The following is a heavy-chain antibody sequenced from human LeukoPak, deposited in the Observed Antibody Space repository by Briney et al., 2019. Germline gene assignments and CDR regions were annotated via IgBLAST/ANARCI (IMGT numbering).Heavy chain of an antibody. Sequence: SETLSLTCAVYGGSFSGYYWSWIRQPPGKGLEWIGEINHSGSTNYNPSLKSRVTISVDTSKNQFSLKLSSVTAADTAVYYCARGREELRYFDKVGLDYWGQGTLVTVSS. CDR2: INHSGST. CDR3: ARGREELRYFDKVGLDY. V-gene: IGHV4-34*01. CDR1: GGSFSGYY. D-gene: IGHD3-9*01. J-gene: IGHJ4*02.